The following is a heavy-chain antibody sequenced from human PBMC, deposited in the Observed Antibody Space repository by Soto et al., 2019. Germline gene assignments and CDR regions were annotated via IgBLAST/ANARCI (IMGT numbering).Heavy chain of an antibody. CDR1: GFTFSSYA. CDR3: AKGAHSSSSRGVGV. CDR2: ISGSGASS. V-gene: IGHV3-23*01. D-gene: IGHD6-6*01. Sequence: EVQLLESGGGLVQPGGSLRLSCAASGFTFSSYAMTWVRQAPGKGLEWVSGISGSGASSFYADSVKGRFTTSRDTSKNTLYLQMNSLRAEDTAVYYCAKGAHSSSSRGVGVWGQGTTVTVSS. J-gene: IGHJ6*02.